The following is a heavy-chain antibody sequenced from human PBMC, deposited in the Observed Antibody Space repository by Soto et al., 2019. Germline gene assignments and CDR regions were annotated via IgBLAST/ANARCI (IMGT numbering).Heavy chain of an antibody. CDR3: AGRARIAAAGRVYFDY. CDR1: GGSFSGYY. Sequence: SETLSLTCAVYGGSFSGYYWSWIRQPPGKGLEWIGEINHSGSTNYNPSLKSRVTISVDTSKNQFSLKLSSVTAVDTAVYYCAGRARIAAAGRVYFDYWGQGTLVTVSS. D-gene: IGHD6-13*01. J-gene: IGHJ4*02. CDR2: INHSGST. V-gene: IGHV4-34*01.